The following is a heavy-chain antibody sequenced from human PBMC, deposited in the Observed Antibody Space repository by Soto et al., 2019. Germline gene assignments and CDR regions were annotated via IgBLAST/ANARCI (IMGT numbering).Heavy chain of an antibody. D-gene: IGHD1-1*01. Sequence: QVQLVQSGAEVKKPGSSVKVSCKASGGTFSGYTISWVRQAPGHGLEWMGRIIPVLGRANYAQKFQGRVTFSVAKSATTSYMELSSLRSEDTAIYYCARDVITTALSRRLDPWGQGTRVSVSS. CDR2: IIPVLGRA. CDR3: ARDVITTALSRRLDP. J-gene: IGHJ5*02. V-gene: IGHV1-69*08. CDR1: GGTFSGYT.